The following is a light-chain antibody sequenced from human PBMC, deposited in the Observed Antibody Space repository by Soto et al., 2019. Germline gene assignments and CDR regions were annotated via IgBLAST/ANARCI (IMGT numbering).Light chain of an antibody. Sequence: EIVLTQSPGTLSLSPGERATLSCRASQSVSSSSLAWYQQKPGQAPRLLIYNTSSRPTGVPDRFSGSGSETDFTLIISRLEPEDFALYYCQKYGSSRPTFGQGTKVEIK. V-gene: IGKV3-20*01. CDR1: QSVSSSS. CDR3: QKYGSSRPT. CDR2: NTS. J-gene: IGKJ1*01.